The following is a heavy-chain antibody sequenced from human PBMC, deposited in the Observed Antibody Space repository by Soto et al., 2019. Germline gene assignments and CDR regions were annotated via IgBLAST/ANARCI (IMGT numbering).Heavy chain of an antibody. D-gene: IGHD2-15*01. V-gene: IGHV4-34*01. CDR1: GGSFSGYY. J-gene: IGHJ4*02. Sequence: PSETLSLTCAVYGGSFSGYYWSWIRQPPGKGLEWIGEINHSGSTNYNPSLKSRVTISVDTSKNQFSLKLSSVTAADTAVYYCARGIYCSGGSCPVPYFDYWGQGTLVTVSS. CDR3: ARGIYCSGGSCPVPYFDY. CDR2: INHSGST.